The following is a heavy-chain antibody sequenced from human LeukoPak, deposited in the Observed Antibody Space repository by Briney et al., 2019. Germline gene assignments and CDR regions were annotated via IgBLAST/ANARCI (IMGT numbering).Heavy chain of an antibody. CDR2: IDPSVSYT. Sequence: GESLKISCKGSGYSFTSYWISWVRQMPGKGLEWMGRIDPSVSYTNYSPSFQGHVTISADKSISTAYLQWSSLKASDTAMYYCARQAPTLSPLENWFDPWGQGTLVTVSS. J-gene: IGHJ5*02. D-gene: IGHD1-1*01. V-gene: IGHV5-10-1*01. CDR1: GYSFTSYW. CDR3: ARQAPTLSPLENWFDP.